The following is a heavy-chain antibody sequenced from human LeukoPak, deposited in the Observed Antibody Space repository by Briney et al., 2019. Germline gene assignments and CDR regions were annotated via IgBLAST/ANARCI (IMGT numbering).Heavy chain of an antibody. CDR3: ARSGPFAAAGNWFDP. V-gene: IGHV1-2*02. D-gene: IGHD6-13*01. CDR1: GYTFTGYY. Sequence: ASVKVSCTASGYTFTGYYMHWVRQAPGQGLEWMGWINPDSGGTNNAQKFQGRVTMTRDTSISTAYMELSRLRSDDTVVYYCARSGPFAAAGNWFDPWGQGTLVTVSS. CDR2: INPDSGGT. J-gene: IGHJ5*02.